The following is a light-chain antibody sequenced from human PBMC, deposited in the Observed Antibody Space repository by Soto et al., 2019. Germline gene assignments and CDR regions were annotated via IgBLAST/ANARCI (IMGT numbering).Light chain of an antibody. CDR1: QSVSSD. J-gene: IGKJ1*01. Sequence: EIVMTHSPATLSVSTGERATLSCRASQSVSSDLAWYQQKPGQAPRLLIYGASSRATGIPDRFSGSGSGTDFTLTISRLEPEDFAVYYCQQYGSSSWTFGQGTKV. CDR3: QQYGSSSWT. CDR2: GAS. V-gene: IGKV3-20*01.